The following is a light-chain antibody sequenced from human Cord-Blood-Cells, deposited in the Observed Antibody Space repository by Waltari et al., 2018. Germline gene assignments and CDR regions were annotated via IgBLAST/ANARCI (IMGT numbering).Light chain of an antibody. CDR3: CSYAGSYTWV. CDR2: DFS. Sequence: HSALTPSRPVSGSTGQSLTISCTGTSSDVVGYNYVSWYQQHPGKAPKLMIYDFSNRPSGVPDRFSGSKSGNTASLTISGLQAEDEADYYCCSYAGSYTWVFGGGTKLTVL. CDR1: SSDVVGYNY. V-gene: IGLV2-11*01. J-gene: IGLJ3*02.